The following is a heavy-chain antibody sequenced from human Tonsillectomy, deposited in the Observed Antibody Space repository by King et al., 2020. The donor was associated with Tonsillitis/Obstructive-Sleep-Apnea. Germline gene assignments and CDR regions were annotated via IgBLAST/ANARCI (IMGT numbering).Heavy chain of an antibody. Sequence: QLVESGPEVKKPGTSVKVSCKASGFTFTSSAMQWVRQARGQRLEWIGWIVVGSGNTNYAQKFQERVTITRDMSTSTAYMGLSSLRSEDTAVYYCAADRPIAVAGTNDAFDIWGQGTMVTVSS. CDR3: AADRPIAVAGTNDAFDI. V-gene: IGHV1-58*02. J-gene: IGHJ3*02. D-gene: IGHD6-19*01. CDR2: IVVGSGNT. CDR1: GFTFTSSA.